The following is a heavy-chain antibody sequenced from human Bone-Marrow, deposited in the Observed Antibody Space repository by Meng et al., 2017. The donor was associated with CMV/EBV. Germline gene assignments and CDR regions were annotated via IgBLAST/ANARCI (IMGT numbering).Heavy chain of an antibody. V-gene: IGHV1-18*01. D-gene: IGHD2-2*01. J-gene: IGHJ6*02. CDR2: ISVNNGKT. CDR1: GYIFTSYG. CDR3: ARTRIEVEPDGRKIKYYNYGMDV. Sequence: ASVKVSCKASGYIFTSYGISWVRQAPGQGLEWMGWISVNNGKTKDAQKLQGRVTMTTDTSTSTAHMELRSLTSDDTAVYYCARTRIEVEPDGRKIKYYNYGMDVWGQGTTVTVSS.